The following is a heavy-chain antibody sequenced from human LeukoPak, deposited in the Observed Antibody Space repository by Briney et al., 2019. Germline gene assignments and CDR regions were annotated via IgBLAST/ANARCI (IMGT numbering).Heavy chain of an antibody. Sequence: SETLSLTCTVSGGSISSSSYYWGWIRQPPGKGLEWIGSIYYSGSTYYNPSLKSRVTISVDTSKNQFPLKLSSVTAADTAVYYCARGAGIAAAGTWGQGALVTVSS. CDR3: ARGAGIAAAGT. V-gene: IGHV4-39*06. J-gene: IGHJ5*02. CDR2: IYYSGST. D-gene: IGHD6-13*01. CDR1: GGSISSSSYY.